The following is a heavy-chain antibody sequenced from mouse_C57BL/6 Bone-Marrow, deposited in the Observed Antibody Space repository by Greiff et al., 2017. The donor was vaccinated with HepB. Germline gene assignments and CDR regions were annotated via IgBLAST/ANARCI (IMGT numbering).Heavy chain of an antibody. V-gene: IGHV5-2*03. CDR3: SRQGSSSYWYFDV. Sequence: EVKLEESGGGLVQPGESLKLSCESNEYEFPSHDMSWVRKTPEKRLELVAAINSDGGSTYYPDTMERRFIISRDNTKKTLYLQMSSLRSEDTALYYCSRQGSSSYWYFDVWGTGTTVTVSS. D-gene: IGHD1-1*01. CDR1: EYEFPSHD. CDR2: INSDGGST. J-gene: IGHJ1*03.